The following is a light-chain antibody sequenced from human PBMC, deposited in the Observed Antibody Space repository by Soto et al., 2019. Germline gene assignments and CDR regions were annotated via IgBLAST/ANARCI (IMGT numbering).Light chain of an antibody. V-gene: IGKV1-39*01. Sequence: DIQMTQSPSSLSASVGDRDTITCRASQSISSYLNWYQQKPGKAPKLLIYAASSLQSGVPSRFSGSGSGTDFTLTISSLQPEDFATYYCQQSYSTPVYTFGQGTKLEIK. CDR1: QSISSY. J-gene: IGKJ2*01. CDR2: AAS. CDR3: QQSYSTPVYT.